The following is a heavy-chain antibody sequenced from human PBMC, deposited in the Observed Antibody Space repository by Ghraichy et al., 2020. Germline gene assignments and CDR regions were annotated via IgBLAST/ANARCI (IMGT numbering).Heavy chain of an antibody. CDR3: ARAYSYGWVLDRYFDY. D-gene: IGHD5-18*01. Sequence: GGSLRLSCAASGFTFSSYAMSWVRQAPGKGLEWVSAISGSGGSTYYADSVKGRFTISRDNSKNTLYLQMNSLRAEDTAVYYCARAYSYGWVLDRYFDYWGQGTLVTVSS. CDR1: GFTFSSYA. V-gene: IGHV3-23*01. J-gene: IGHJ4*02. CDR2: ISGSGGST.